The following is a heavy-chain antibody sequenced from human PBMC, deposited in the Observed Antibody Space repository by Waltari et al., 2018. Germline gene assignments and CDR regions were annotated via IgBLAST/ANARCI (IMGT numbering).Heavy chain of an antibody. V-gene: IGHV3-66*02. CDR3: ALSPTLDY. J-gene: IGHJ4*02. CDR2: IYGGDAT. CDR1: GFTIGGSY. Sequence: DVQLVESGGDLVQPGGSLSLSCVGSGFTIGGSYINWVRQAPGKGLEWISVIYGGDATEYSDSVKGRFTVSRDTSKNTMFLQMNNLEIEDTGVYFCALSPTLDYWGQGVSVTVSS.